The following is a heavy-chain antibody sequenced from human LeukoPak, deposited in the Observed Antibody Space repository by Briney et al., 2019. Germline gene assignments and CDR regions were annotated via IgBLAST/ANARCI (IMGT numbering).Heavy chain of an antibody. CDR3: ARGLTYYDFWSGDRCNWFDP. V-gene: IGHV4-34*01. CDR2: INHSGST. J-gene: IGHJ5*02. CDR1: GGSFSGYY. Sequence: SETLSLTCAVYGGSFSGYYWSWIRQPPGKGLEWIGEINHSGSTNYNPSLKSRVTISVDTSKNQFSLKLSSVTAADTAVYYCARGLTYYDFWSGDRCNWFDPWGQGTLVTVSS. D-gene: IGHD3-3*01.